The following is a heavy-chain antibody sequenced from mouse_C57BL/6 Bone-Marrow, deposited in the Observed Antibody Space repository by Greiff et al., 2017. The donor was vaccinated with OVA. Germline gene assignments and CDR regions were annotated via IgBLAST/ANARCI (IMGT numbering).Heavy chain of an antibody. V-gene: IGHV5-17*01. CDR2: ISSGSSTI. J-gene: IGHJ2*01. CDR1: GFTFSDYG. D-gene: IGHD2-4*01. Sequence: EVQGVESGGGLVKPGGSLKLSCAASGFTFSDYGMHWVRQAPEKGLEWVAYISSGSSTIYYADTVKGRFTISRDNAKNTLFLQMTSLRSEDTAMYYCARGEDYVYFDYWGQGTTLTVSS. CDR3: ARGEDYVYFDY.